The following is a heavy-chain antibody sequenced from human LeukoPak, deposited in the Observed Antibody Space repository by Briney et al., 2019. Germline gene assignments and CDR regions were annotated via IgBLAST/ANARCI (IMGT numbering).Heavy chain of an antibody. Sequence: TPSETLSLTCTVSGGSISSYYWGWIRQPPGKGLEWIGSIYYSGNTYYNPSFKSRVSISVDTSKNQFSLELNSVTAADTAVYYCARHATVTSFTFAYWGQGILVTVSS. CDR3: ARHATVTSFTFAY. D-gene: IGHD4-17*01. CDR2: IYYSGNT. CDR1: GGSISSYY. J-gene: IGHJ4*02. V-gene: IGHV4-39*01.